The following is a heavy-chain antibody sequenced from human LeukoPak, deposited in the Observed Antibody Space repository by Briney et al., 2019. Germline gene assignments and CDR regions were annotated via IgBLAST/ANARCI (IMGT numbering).Heavy chain of an antibody. Sequence: GGSLRLSCAASGFTFSTYAMSWVRQAPGKGLEWVSVISVSGGSPYYADSVKGRFTISRDNSKNPLYLQMNSLRAEDTAVYYCAKSPGGVVSTSFDNWGQGTLVTVSS. CDR3: AKSPGGVVSTSFDN. J-gene: IGHJ4*02. CDR2: ISVSGGSP. V-gene: IGHV3-23*01. D-gene: IGHD2-2*01. CDR1: GFTFSTYA.